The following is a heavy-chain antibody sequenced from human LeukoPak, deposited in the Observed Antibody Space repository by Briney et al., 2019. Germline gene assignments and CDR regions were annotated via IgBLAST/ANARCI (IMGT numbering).Heavy chain of an antibody. D-gene: IGHD5-12*01. CDR3: TRVRVAPRYFDL. CDR2: IYYSGST. V-gene: IGHV4-31*03. Sequence: SQTLSLTCSVSGDSISSGSYFWSWVRQHRGTALEWIGYIYYSGSTYYNPSLETRLSISIDKSKNQFSLKLNSLTAADTAMYYCTRVRVAPRYFDLWGRGALVTASS. CDR1: GDSISSGSYF. J-gene: IGHJ2*01.